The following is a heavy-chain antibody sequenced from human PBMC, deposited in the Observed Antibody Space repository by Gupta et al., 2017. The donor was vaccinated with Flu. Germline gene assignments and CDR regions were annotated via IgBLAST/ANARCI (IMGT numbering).Heavy chain of an antibody. CDR1: GYTFTNYP. D-gene: IGHD6-19*01. CDR2: INPGNGNT. J-gene: IGHJ4*02. Sequence: QVQLVQSGAEVKKPGASVMFSCKASGYTFTNYPIHWVRQAPGQRLEWMGWINPGNGNTKYSQKFQGRVTITRDTSASTAYMELRSLKSEDTAVYYCAREGWAVAANFNYWGQGTLVTVSS. V-gene: IGHV1-3*01. CDR3: AREGWAVAANFNY.